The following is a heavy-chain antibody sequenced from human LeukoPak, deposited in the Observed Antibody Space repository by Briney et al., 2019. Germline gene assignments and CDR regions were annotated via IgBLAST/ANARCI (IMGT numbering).Heavy chain of an antibody. D-gene: IGHD6-19*01. J-gene: IGHJ4*02. V-gene: IGHV4-59*01. CDR2: IYYSGST. CDR3: ARELGSGWPTFDY. Sequence: PSETLSLTCTVSGGSISSYYWSWIRQPPGKGLEWIGYIYYSGSTNYNPSLKSRVTISVDTSKNQFSLKLSSVTAADTAVYYCARELGSGWPTFDYWGQGTLVTASS. CDR1: GGSISSYY.